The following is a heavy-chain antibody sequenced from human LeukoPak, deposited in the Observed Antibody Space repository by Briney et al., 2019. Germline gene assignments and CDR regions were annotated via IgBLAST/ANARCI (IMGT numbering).Heavy chain of an antibody. CDR2: IRYDGIAI. V-gene: IGHV3-30*02. J-gene: IGHJ6*03. Sequence: GGSLRLSCAASGFTFSSFGMNWVRQAPGKGLGWVIFIRYDGIAIQYADSVKGRFTISRDNSKNALYLQMISLRPEDTAVYFCAKGTSGIIAGGHDYYMDVWGKGTTVTISS. CDR1: GFTFSSFG. D-gene: IGHD6-13*01. CDR3: AKGTSGIIAGGHDYYMDV.